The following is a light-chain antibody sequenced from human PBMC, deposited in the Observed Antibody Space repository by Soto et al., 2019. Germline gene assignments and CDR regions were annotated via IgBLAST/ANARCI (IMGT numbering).Light chain of an antibody. V-gene: IGLV2-11*01. CDR2: DVS. Sequence: QSALTQPRSVSGSPGQSVTISCTGTSSDVGAYNYVSWYQQHPGKAPKLMTYDVSKRPSGVPDRFSGSKSGDTASLTISGLQAEDEADYYCTSYTSISTYVFGTGTKVTVL. J-gene: IGLJ1*01. CDR3: TSYTSISTYV. CDR1: SSDVGAYNY.